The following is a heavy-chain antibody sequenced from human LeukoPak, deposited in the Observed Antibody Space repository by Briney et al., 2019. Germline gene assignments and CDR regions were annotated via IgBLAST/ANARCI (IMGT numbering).Heavy chain of an antibody. CDR2: ISAYNGNT. J-gene: IGHJ4*02. D-gene: IGHD3-22*01. Sequence: ASVTVSCKASGYSLTSYCIRWVRQAAGQGLEWMGWISAYNGNTNYAQKLQGRVTMTTDTSTNTAYMELRSLSSDDTAVYYCARDSRGYDSSGYYWFDYGGEGTVVSVFS. CDR3: ARDSRGYDSSGYYWFDY. CDR1: GYSLTSYC. V-gene: IGHV1-18*01.